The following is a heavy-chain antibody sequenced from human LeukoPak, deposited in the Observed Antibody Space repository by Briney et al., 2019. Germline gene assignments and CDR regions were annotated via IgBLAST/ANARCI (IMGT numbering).Heavy chain of an antibody. CDR1: GFTVSNNY. CDR2: FYAGGGT. CDR3: ARDRPLDY. J-gene: IGHJ4*02. V-gene: IGHV3-66*02. Sequence: GGSLRLSCAASGFTVSNNYMSWVGPAPGRGLAGVASFYAGGGTFDADSVKGRFLIPRDISKTKLFLQMSSLKPEDTAVYYCARDRPLDYWGQGTLVTVSS.